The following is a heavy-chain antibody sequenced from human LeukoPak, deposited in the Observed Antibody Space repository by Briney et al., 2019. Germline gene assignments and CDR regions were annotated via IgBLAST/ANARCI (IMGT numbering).Heavy chain of an antibody. Sequence: GGSLRLSRAASGFPFSSYSMNWFRQAPGRGLEWVSYISSSSSTIYYADFVKGRFTISRDNAKNSLYLQMNSLRAEDTAVFYCARPSYYGGNSLFDYWGQGTLVTVSS. CDR2: ISSSSSTI. J-gene: IGHJ4*02. CDR1: GFPFSSYS. D-gene: IGHD4-23*01. V-gene: IGHV3-48*01. CDR3: ARPSYYGGNSLFDY.